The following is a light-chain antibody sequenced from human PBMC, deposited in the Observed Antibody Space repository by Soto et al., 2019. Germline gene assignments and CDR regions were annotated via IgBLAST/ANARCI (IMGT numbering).Light chain of an antibody. Sequence: EIVMTQSPATLSVSPGERATLSCRPSQSVSSYLAWYQQKPGQATRLLIYGASTRATGIPARFSGSGSGTEFTLNISSLQSEDFAVYYCQQYNNWPSITFGQGTRLEIK. V-gene: IGKV3-15*01. CDR2: GAS. J-gene: IGKJ5*01. CDR3: QQYNNWPSIT. CDR1: QSVSSY.